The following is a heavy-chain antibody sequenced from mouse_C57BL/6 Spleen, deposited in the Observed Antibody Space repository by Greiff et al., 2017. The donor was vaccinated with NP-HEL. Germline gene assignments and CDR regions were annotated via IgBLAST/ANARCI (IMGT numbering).Heavy chain of an antibody. CDR3: GKSGLGRGYYFDY. V-gene: IGHV2-4*01. CDR1: GFSLTSYG. Sequence: QVQLKESGPGLVQPSQSLSITCTVSGFSLTSYGVHWVRQPPGKGLEWLGVIWSGGSTDYNAAFISRLSISKDNSKSQVFFKMNSLQADDTAIYYCGKSGLGRGYYFDYWGQGTTLTVSS. CDR2: IWSGGST. J-gene: IGHJ2*01. D-gene: IGHD4-1*01.